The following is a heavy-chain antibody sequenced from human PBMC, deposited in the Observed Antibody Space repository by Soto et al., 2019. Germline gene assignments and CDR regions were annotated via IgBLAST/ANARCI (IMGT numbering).Heavy chain of an antibody. CDR3: ARDGPLDCDFWRRDYYYYGMDV. V-gene: IGHV1-46*01. CDR2: INPSGGST. J-gene: IGHJ6*02. D-gene: IGHD3-3*01. Sequence: GASVKVSCKASGYTFTSYYMHWVRQAPGQGLEWMGIINPSGGSTSYAQKFQGRVTMTRDTSKSTVYMELSSLRSEDTAVYYCARDGPLDCDFWRRDYYYYGMDVWGQGTTVTVSS. CDR1: GYTFTSYY.